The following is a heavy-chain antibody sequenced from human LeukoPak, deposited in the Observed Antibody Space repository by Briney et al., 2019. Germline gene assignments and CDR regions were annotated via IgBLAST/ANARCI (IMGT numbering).Heavy chain of an antibody. CDR3: ATFRYYYDSSGYKY. CDR2: FDPEDGET. D-gene: IGHD3-22*01. Sequence: GASVKVSCEASGYTLTELSMHWVRQAPGKGLEWMGGFDPEDGETIYAQKFQGRVTMTEDTSTDTAYMELSSLRSEDTAVYYCATFRYYYDSSGYKYWGQGTLVTVSS. CDR1: GYTLTELS. J-gene: IGHJ4*02. V-gene: IGHV1-24*01.